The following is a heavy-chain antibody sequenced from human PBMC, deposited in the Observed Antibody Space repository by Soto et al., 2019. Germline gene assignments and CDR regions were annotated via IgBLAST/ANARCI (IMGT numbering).Heavy chain of an antibody. V-gene: IGHV1-69*02. CDR1: GGTFSTYT. J-gene: IGHJ4*02. CDR3: ASRSTVVVAATEAFDY. Sequence: QVQLVQSGAEVKKPGSSVKVSCKASGGTFSTYTISWVRQAPGQGLEWMGRFIPFLGIANYAQKFQGRVTITADKSTSTAYMELSSLRSEDTAVYYCASRSTVVVAATEAFDYWGQGTLVTVSS. CDR2: FIPFLGIA. D-gene: IGHD2-15*01.